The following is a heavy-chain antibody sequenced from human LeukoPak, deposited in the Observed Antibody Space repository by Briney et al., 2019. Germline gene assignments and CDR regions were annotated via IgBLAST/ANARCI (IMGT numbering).Heavy chain of an antibody. J-gene: IGHJ5*02. CDR3: AKESLKGRLRPSNWFDP. CDR2: ISYDGSNK. D-gene: IGHD4-17*01. CDR1: GFTFSSYG. Sequence: PGRSLRLSCAASGFTFSSYGMHWVRQAPGKGLEWVAVISYDGSNKYYADSVKGRFTISRDNSKNTLYLQMNSLRAEDTAVYYCAKESLKGRLRPSNWFDPWGQGTLVTVSS. V-gene: IGHV3-30*18.